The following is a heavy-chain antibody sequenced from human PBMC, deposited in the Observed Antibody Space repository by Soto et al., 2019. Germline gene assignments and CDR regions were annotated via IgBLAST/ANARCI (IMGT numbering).Heavy chain of an antibody. CDR2: ISYDGSNK. D-gene: IGHD2-21*02. CDR3: ARDSLAYCGGDCYGNYGMDV. CDR1: GFTFSSYA. Sequence: GGSLRLSCAASGFTFSSYAMHWVRQAPGKGLEWVAVISYDGSNKYYADSVKGRFTISRDNSKNTLYLQMTSLRAEDTAVYYCARDSLAYCGGDCYGNYGMDVWGQGTTVTVSS. J-gene: IGHJ6*02. V-gene: IGHV3-30-3*01.